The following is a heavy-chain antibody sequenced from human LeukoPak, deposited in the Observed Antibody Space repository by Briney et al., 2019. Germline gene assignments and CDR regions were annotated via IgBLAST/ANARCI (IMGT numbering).Heavy chain of an antibody. Sequence: PGGSLRLSCAASGFTFSSYWMSWVRQAPGKGLEWAANIKQDGSEIYYVDSVKGRFTISRDNAKNSLYLQMNSLRAEDTAVYYCAREDYVDIVATTLGYWGQGTLVTVSS. CDR2: IKQDGSEI. D-gene: IGHD5-12*01. V-gene: IGHV3-7*01. CDR3: AREDYVDIVATTLGY. J-gene: IGHJ4*02. CDR1: GFTFSSYW.